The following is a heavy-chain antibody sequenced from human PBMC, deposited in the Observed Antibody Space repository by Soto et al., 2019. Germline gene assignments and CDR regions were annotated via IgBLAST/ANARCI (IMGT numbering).Heavy chain of an antibody. Sequence: QVQLVESGGGVVQPGRSLRLSCAASGFTFSSYAMYWVRQAPGKGLEWVAVISYDGSKKYYADSVKGRFTISRDNSKNTLYLQMNSLRSEDTAVYYCARHPPGGENFQHWGQGTLVTVSS. CDR2: ISYDGSKK. CDR1: GFTFSSYA. J-gene: IGHJ1*01. V-gene: IGHV3-30-3*01. CDR3: ARHPPGGENFQH. D-gene: IGHD2-21*01.